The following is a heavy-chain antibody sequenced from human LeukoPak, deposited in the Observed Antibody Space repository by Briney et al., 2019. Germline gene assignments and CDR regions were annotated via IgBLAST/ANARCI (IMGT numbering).Heavy chain of an antibody. V-gene: IGHV1-2*02. CDR1: GFTFTDHY. CDR2: IGLHSTFT. Sequence: GASVTVSFTCSGFTFTDHYIHRVRQGPGQGMGRVGDIGLHSTFTSSPQEFQGRGSITRDGARSNAYMELTSLTSDHTAVYYCVREGQGPLSNYFDFWGQGTLVTVSS. D-gene: IGHD2/OR15-2a*01. CDR3: VREGQGPLSNYFDF. J-gene: IGHJ4*02.